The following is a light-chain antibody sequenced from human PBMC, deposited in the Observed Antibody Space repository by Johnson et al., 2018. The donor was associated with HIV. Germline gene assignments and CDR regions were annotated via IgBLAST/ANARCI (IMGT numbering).Light chain of an antibody. CDR1: SSNIGAGYD. CDR2: GND. J-gene: IGLJ1*01. V-gene: IGLV1-40*01. Sequence: QAVLTQPPSVSGAPGQRVTISCTGSSSNIGAGYDVHWYQQFPGTAPKLLIYGNDNRPSGVPERFSGSKSGSSASLAITGLQAEDEADYYCGAWDRSLSAEVCGTGTKVTVL. CDR3: GAWDRSLSAEV.